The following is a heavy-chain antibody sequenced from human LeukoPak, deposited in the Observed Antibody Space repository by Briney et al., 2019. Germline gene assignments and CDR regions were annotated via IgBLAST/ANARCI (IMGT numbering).Heavy chain of an antibody. CDR1: GFTFSVYS. Sequence: GGSLRLSCEVSGFTFSVYSMNWVCQAPGEGLQWVASISSDGVYTYYADSVKGRFTISRDSAKDSLYLQMVTLRAEDTAVYYCARDILGGVGNWFDPWGQGTLVTVSS. J-gene: IGHJ5*02. CDR2: ISSDGVYT. D-gene: IGHD3-3*02. V-gene: IGHV3-21*01. CDR3: ARDILGGVGNWFDP.